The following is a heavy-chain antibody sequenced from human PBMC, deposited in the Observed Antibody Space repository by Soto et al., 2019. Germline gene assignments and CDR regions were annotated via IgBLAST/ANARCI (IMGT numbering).Heavy chain of an antibody. J-gene: IGHJ4*02. CDR2: ISSSSSYI. CDR3: ARYGGITFGGVIAYYFDY. Sequence: GGSLRLSCAASGFTFSSYGMNWVRQAPGKGLEWVSSISSSSSYIYYADSVKGRFTISRDNAKNSLYLQMNSLRAEDTAVYYCARYGGITFGGVIAYYFDYWGQGTLVTVSS. V-gene: IGHV3-21*01. CDR1: GFTFSSYG. D-gene: IGHD3-16*02.